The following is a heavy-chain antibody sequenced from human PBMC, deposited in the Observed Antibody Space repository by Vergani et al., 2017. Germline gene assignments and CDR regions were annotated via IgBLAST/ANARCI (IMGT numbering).Heavy chain of an antibody. D-gene: IGHD6-19*01. J-gene: IGHJ6*02. V-gene: IGHV1-69*13. CDR1: GGTFSSYA. Sequence: QVQLVQSGAEVKKPGSSVKVSCKASGGTFSSYAISWVRQAPGQGLEWMGRIIPIFGTANYAQKFQGRVTITADESTSTAYMELSSLRSEDTAVYYCAKDISXWPEYYYYYYGMDVWGQGTTVTVSS. CDR3: AKDISXWPEYYYYYYGMDV. CDR2: IIPIFGTA.